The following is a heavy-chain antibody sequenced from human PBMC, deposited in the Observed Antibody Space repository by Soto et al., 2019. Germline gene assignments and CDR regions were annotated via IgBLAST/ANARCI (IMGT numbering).Heavy chain of an antibody. J-gene: IGHJ6*02. D-gene: IGHD3-22*01. CDR3: AKDLRDSSGYYYYGMDV. Sequence: GGSLRLSCAASGFTFSSYGMHWVRQAPGKGLEWVAVISYDGSNKYYADSVKGRFTISRDNSKNTLYLQMNSLRAEDTAVYYCAKDLRDSSGYYYYGMDVWGQGTTVTVSS. V-gene: IGHV3-30*18. CDR1: GFTFSSYG. CDR2: ISYDGSNK.